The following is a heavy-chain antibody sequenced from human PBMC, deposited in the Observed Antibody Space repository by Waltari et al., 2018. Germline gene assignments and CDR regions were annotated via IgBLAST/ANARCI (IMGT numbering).Heavy chain of an antibody. CDR3: SVSLNH. Sequence: EVQLVESGGGLVQPGGSLRLSCAASGFTFSTYWMDWFRQAPGKGLEWVANIKQDGSESHYVDSVKGRFTISRDNAQNLLYLQINSLRDEDTAVYYCSVSLNHWGQGTLVTVSS. CDR2: IKQDGSES. V-gene: IGHV3-7*01. J-gene: IGHJ5*02. CDR1: GFTFSTYW.